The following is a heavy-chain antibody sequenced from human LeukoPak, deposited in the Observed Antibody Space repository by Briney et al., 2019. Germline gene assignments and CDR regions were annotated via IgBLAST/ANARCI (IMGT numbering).Heavy chain of an antibody. CDR3: ARGLVRVDY. CDR1: GGSISSTY. Sequence: SETLSLTCSVSGGSISSTYWSWIRQPPGKGLEWIGYIHYSGSTNYKSPLKSRVTMSGDTSKNQFSLKLSSVTAADTAVYYCARGLVRVDYWGQGTLVTVSA. D-gene: IGHD3-10*01. CDR2: IHYSGST. V-gene: IGHV4-59*12. J-gene: IGHJ4*02.